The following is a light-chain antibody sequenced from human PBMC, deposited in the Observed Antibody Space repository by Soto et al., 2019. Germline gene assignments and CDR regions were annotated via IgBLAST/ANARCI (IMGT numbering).Light chain of an antibody. CDR2: LGS. CDR1: QSLLHSNGYNY. V-gene: IGKV2-28*01. J-gene: IGKJ1*01. CDR3: MQGRQTWT. Sequence: VMTQSPLSLPVTPGEPASISCRSSQSLLHSNGYNYVDWYLQKPGQSPQLLIYLGSNRASGVPDRFSGSGSGTDFTLKISRVEAEDVGVYYCMQGRQTWTFGQGTKVDIK.